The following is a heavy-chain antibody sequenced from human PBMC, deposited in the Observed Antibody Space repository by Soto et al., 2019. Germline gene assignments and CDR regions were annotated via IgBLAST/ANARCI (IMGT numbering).Heavy chain of an antibody. CDR1: GFTFDDYA. J-gene: IGHJ3*02. V-gene: IGHV3-9*01. CDR3: AIDMEYDLQAARLDI. CDR2: ISWNSGNI. Sequence: EVQLVESGGGLVQPGRSLRVSCAASGFTFDDYAMHWVRQAPGKGLEWVSGISWNSGNICYADSVKGRFTISRDNAKNSLYLQMNSLRAADTAVYYCAIDMEYDLQAARLDIWGEGTMVPVSS. D-gene: IGHD6-25*01.